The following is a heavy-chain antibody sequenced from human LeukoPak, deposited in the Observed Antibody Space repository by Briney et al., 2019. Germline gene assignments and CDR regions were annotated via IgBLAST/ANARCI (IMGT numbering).Heavy chain of an antibody. CDR1: GGSIRGYY. CDR3: ARVYDSGSQAYFYYMDV. D-gene: IGHD3-10*01. CDR2: IYSSGST. J-gene: IGHJ6*03. Sequence: SETLSLTCNVSGGSIRGYYWSWIPQPPGKGLEWIGYIYSSGSTNYNPSLKSRVTMSVDTSKNQFSLKVNSVTAADTAVYYCARVYDSGSQAYFYYMDVWGKGTTVTISS. V-gene: IGHV4-59*01.